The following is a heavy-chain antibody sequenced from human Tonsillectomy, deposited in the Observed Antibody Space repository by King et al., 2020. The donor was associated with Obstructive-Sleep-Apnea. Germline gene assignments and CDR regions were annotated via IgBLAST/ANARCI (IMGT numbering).Heavy chain of an antibody. CDR2: INPNSGGT. V-gene: IGHV1-2*04. CDR1: GYSFTDYY. D-gene: IGHD5-12*01. J-gene: IGHJ4*02. Sequence: VQLVQSGADVKKPGASVKVSCKASGYSFTDYYMHWVRQAPGQGLEWMGWINPNSGGTNYAQKFKAWVTMTWDRSISTAYLELSRLRSDDTAVYYCARGERAYTGYDQFLDFWGQGTLVTVSS. CDR3: ARGERAYTGYDQFLDF.